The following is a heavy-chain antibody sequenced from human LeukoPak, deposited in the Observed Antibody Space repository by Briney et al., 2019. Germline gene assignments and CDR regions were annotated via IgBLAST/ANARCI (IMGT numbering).Heavy chain of an antibody. CDR1: GGSFSGYY. J-gene: IGHJ4*02. CDR3: ARSPSGYRFDS. CDR2: INHSGST. V-gene: IGHV4-34*01. D-gene: IGHD3-22*01. Sequence: SETLSLTCAVYGGSFSGYYWSWIRQPPGKGLEWIGEINHSGSTNYNPSLKSRVTISSDTSKTQFTLKLTSVTAADTAVYYCARSPSGYRFDSWGQGTLVTVSS.